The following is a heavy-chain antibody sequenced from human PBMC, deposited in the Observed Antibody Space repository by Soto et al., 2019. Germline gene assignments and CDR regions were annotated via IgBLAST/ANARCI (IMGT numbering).Heavy chain of an antibody. Sequence: QVQLQESGPGLVKPSETLSLTCTVSGGSISSYYWSWIRQPPGKGLEWIGYIYYSGSTNYNPSLKSRVTCSVDTSKNQFSLKLSSVTAADTAVYYCARVYGDYLSWFDPWGQGTLVTVSS. CDR2: IYYSGST. J-gene: IGHJ5*02. V-gene: IGHV4-59*01. CDR3: ARVYGDYLSWFDP. CDR1: GGSISSYY. D-gene: IGHD4-17*01.